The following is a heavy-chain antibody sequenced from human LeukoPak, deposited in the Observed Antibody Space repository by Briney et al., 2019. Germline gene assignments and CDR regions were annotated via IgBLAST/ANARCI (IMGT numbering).Heavy chain of an antibody. V-gene: IGHV3-30*14. CDR2: ISYDGSNK. J-gene: IGHJ4*02. Sequence: GGSLRLSCAASGFTFSSYAMHWVRQAPGKGLEWVAVISYDGSNKYYADSVKGRFTISRDNSKNTLYLQMNSLRAEDTAVYYCARDLSSGAPRGYWGQGTLVTVSS. CDR1: GFTFSSYA. D-gene: IGHD3-10*01. CDR3: ARDLSSGAPRGY.